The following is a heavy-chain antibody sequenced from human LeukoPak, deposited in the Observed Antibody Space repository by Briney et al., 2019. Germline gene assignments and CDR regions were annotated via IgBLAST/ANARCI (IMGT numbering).Heavy chain of an antibody. CDR3: AKDLESAYDCAGHYSPFDS. J-gene: IGHJ4*02. Sequence: QPGGSLRLSCAASGFTFSSYEMNWVRQAPGKGLEWVSYISNSGSTIYYTDSVKGRFTISRDNAKNSLYLQMNSLRAEDTAVYYCAKDLESAYDCAGHYSPFDSWAQGTLVTVSS. CDR2: ISNSGSTI. D-gene: IGHD3-22*01. V-gene: IGHV3-48*03. CDR1: GFTFSSYE.